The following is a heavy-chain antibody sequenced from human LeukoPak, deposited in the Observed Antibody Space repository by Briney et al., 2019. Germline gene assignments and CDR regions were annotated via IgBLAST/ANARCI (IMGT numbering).Heavy chain of an antibody. J-gene: IGHJ4*02. CDR3: ARDLRGSEAFDY. CDR2: ISSNGGST. Sequence: GGSLRLSCEASGFTFEDHTMHWVRQAPGKGLEYVSAISSNGGSTYYANSVKGRFTISRDNSKNTLYLQMGSLRAEDMAVYYCARDLRGSEAFDYWGQGTLVTVSS. CDR1: GFTFEDHT. D-gene: IGHD3-10*01. V-gene: IGHV3-64*01.